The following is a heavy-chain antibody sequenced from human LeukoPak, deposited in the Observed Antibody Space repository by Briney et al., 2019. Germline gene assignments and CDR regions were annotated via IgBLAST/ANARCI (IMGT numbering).Heavy chain of an antibody. V-gene: IGHV1-2*02. D-gene: IGHD4-23*01. J-gene: IGHJ4*02. CDR1: GYTFTGYY. Sequence: ASVKVSCKASGYTFTGYYMHWVRQAPGQGLEWMGWINPDSGGTNYVQKFQGRVTMTRDTSISTAYMELSRLRSDDTAVYYCARGRFNSPFDYWGQGTLVTVSS. CDR2: INPDSGGT. CDR3: ARGRFNSPFDY.